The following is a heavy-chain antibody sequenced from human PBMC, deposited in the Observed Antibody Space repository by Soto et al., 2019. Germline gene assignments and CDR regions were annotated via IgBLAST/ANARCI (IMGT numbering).Heavy chain of an antibody. V-gene: IGHV1-46*01. J-gene: IGHJ5*02. CDR2: INPSGGST. CDR1: GYTFTSYY. CDR3: ARFRFEYCSGGSCLGNWFDP. Sequence: ASVKVSCKASGYTFTSYYMHWVRQAPGQGLEWMGIINPSGGSTSYAQKFQGRVTMTRDTSTSTVYMELSSLRSEDTAVYYCARFRFEYCSGGSCLGNWFDPWGQGTLVTVSS. D-gene: IGHD2-15*01.